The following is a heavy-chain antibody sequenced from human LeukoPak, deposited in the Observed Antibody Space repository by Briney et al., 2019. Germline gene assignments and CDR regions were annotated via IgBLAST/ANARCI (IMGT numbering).Heavy chain of an antibody. Sequence: GGSLRLSCAASGFTFSSYAMHWVRQAPGKGLEYVSTVSDNGGSTFYANSVKGRFTISRDNSKNTLYLQMGSLRPEDMAVYYCARALIAARPDSLFDYWGQGTLVTVSS. CDR2: VSDNGGST. V-gene: IGHV3-64*01. CDR3: ARALIAARPDSLFDY. CDR1: GFTFSSYA. D-gene: IGHD6-6*01. J-gene: IGHJ4*02.